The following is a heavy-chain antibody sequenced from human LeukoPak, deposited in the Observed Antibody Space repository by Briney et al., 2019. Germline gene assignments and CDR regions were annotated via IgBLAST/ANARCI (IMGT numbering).Heavy chain of an antibody. CDR1: GFTFSSYS. Sequence: GGSLRLSCAASGFTFSSYSMSWVRQAPGRGLEWVSIIYSAGSTYYADSVKDRFTISRDNAKNTLYLQMNTLRVDDTAVYYCAGGNTETTLIDYWGQGTLVTVSS. CDR2: IYSAGST. D-gene: IGHD4-17*01. J-gene: IGHJ4*02. CDR3: AGGNTETTLIDY. V-gene: IGHV3-66*01.